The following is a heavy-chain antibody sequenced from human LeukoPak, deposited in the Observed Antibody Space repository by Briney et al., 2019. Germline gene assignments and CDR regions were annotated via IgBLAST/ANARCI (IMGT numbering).Heavy chain of an antibody. V-gene: IGHV3-48*01. D-gene: IGHD3-16*01. Sequence: GGSLRLSCTASGFTFSTYSMNWVRQAPGKGLEWVSYISGSSGTIYYADSVQGRFTISRDNAKSSLYLQMNSLRAEGTADCARRSEFGVLYYMDVWGKGTTVTVSS. CDR2: ISGSSGTI. J-gene: IGHJ6*03. CDR1: GFTFSTYS. CDR3: ARRSEFGVLYYMDV.